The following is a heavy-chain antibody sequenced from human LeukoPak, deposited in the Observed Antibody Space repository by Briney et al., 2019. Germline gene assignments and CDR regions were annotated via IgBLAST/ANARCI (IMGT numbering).Heavy chain of an antibody. Sequence: SETLSLTCTVSGGSISSSSYYWGWIRQPPGKGLEWIGSIYYSGSTYYNPSLKSRVTISVDTSKNQYSLKLSSVTAADTAVYYCARRIAVAGRPFDYWGQGTLVTVSS. J-gene: IGHJ4*02. CDR3: ARRIAVAGRPFDY. V-gene: IGHV4-39*01. CDR1: GGSISSSSYY. CDR2: IYYSGST. D-gene: IGHD6-19*01.